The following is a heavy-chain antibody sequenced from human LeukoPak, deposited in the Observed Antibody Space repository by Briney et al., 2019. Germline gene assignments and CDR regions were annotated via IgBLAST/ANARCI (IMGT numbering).Heavy chain of an antibody. J-gene: IGHJ6*03. CDR2: IIPIFGTA. V-gene: IGHV1-69*13. Sequence: SVKVPCKASGGTFSSYAISWVRQAPGQGLEWMGGIIPIFGTANYAQKFQGRVTITADESTSTAYMELSSLRSEDTAVYYCARGGIGHCSSTNCYWYYMDVWGKGTTVTVSS. CDR3: ARGGIGHCSSTNCYWYYMDV. CDR1: GGTFSSYA. D-gene: IGHD2-2*01.